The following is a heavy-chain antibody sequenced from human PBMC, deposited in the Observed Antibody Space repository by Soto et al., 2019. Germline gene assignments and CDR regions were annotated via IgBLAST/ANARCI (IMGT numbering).Heavy chain of an antibody. Sequence: GASVKVSCKASGYSFTSYHIHWVRQAPGQGLEWMGIINPNGGSTIYTQKFQDRVTMTRDTSTSIVYMELSSLRSEDTAVYYCGRARGYVNTVTREYYMDVWGGGTTVTVSS. J-gene: IGHJ6*03. V-gene: IGHV1-46*03. CDR2: INPNGGST. CDR3: GRARGYVNTVTREYYMDV. CDR1: GYSFTSYH. D-gene: IGHD4-17*01.